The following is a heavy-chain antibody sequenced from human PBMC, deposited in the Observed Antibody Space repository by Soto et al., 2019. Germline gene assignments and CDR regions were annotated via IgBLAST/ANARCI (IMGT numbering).Heavy chain of an antibody. CDR2: IYHSGST. CDR3: ARECKYYDSSGYHNPYAESWFDP. V-gene: IGHV4-30-2*01. Sequence: SETLSLTCAVSGGSISSGGYSWSWIRQPPGKGLEWIGYIYHSGSTYYNPSLKSRVTISVDRSKNQFSLKLSSVTAADTAVYYCARECKYYDSSGYHNPYAESWFDPWGQGTLVTVSS. J-gene: IGHJ5*02. CDR1: GGSISSGGYS. D-gene: IGHD3-22*01.